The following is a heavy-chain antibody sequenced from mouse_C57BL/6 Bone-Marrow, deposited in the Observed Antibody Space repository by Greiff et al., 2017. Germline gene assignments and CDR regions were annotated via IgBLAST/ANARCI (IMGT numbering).Heavy chain of an antibody. J-gene: IGHJ4*01. CDR2: IWSGGST. V-gene: IGHV2-2*01. CDR3: ARNGLYGLYAMDY. CDR1: GFSLTSYG. D-gene: IGHD2-12*01. Sequence: VQRVESGPGLVQPSQSLSITCTVSGFSLTSYGVHWVRQSPGKGLEWLGVIWSGGSTAYNAAFISSLSISKDKSKNQVFFKMNSQQADDTAIYYGARNGLYGLYAMDYWGQGTSVTVSS.